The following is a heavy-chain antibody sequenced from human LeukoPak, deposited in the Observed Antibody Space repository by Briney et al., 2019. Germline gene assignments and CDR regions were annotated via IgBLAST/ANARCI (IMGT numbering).Heavy chain of an antibody. CDR1: GFTFGSYG. CDR3: PSGYDSYYYGMDV. CDR2: IRYDGSNK. V-gene: IGHV3-30*02. Sequence: GGSLRLSCAASGFTFGSYGMHWVRQAPGKGLEWVAFIRYDGSNKYYADSVKGRFTISRDNSKNTLYLQMNSLRAEDTAVYYCPSGYDSYYYGMDVWGQGTTVTVSS. J-gene: IGHJ6*02. D-gene: IGHD5-12*01.